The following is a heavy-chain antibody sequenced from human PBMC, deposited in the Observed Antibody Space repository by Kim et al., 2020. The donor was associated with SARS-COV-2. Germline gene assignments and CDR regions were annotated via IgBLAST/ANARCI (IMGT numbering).Heavy chain of an antibody. CDR3: ARESAAAGTYYYYYGMDV. Sequence: GGSLRLSCAASGFTFSSYWMSWVRQAPGKGLEWVANIKQDGSEKYYVDSVKGRFTISRDNAKNSLYLQMNSLRAEDTAVYYCARESAAAGTYYYYYGMDVWGQGTTVTVSS. D-gene: IGHD6-13*01. V-gene: IGHV3-7*01. CDR1: GFTFSSYW. J-gene: IGHJ6*02. CDR2: IKQDGSEK.